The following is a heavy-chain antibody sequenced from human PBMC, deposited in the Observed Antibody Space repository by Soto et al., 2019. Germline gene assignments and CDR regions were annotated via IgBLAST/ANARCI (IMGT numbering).Heavy chain of an antibody. CDR2: ISGYNGKT. J-gene: IGHJ5*02. CDR3: ARDKMVNTDNGFDL. Sequence: QVHLVQSGAEVKKPGASVQVSCKASGYSFTSYGISWVRQAAGQGLEWMAWISGYNGKTRFAPKYQGRLTMTIDTSTSTAYMELRSLRSDDAAMYYCARDKMVNTDNGFDLWGQGTLVTVSS. D-gene: IGHD5-18*01. V-gene: IGHV1-18*01. CDR1: GYSFTSYG.